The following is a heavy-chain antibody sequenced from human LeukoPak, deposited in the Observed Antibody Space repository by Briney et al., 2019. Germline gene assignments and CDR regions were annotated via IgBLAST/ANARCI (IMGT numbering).Heavy chain of an antibody. CDR2: IIPIFGTA. V-gene: IGHV1-69*05. D-gene: IGHD2-15*01. J-gene: IGHJ6*03. CDR1: GGTFSSYA. CDR3: ARDVKVVVAANYYYYMDV. Sequence: ASVKVSCKASGGTFSSYAISWVRQAPGQGLEWMGGIIPIFGTANYAQEFQGRVTITTDESTSTAYMELSSLRSEDTAVYYCARDVKVVVAANYYYYMDVWGKGTTVTVSS.